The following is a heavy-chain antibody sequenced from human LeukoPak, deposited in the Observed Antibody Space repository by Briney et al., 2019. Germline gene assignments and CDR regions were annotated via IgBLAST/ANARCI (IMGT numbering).Heavy chain of an antibody. CDR3: ARTTIRNNIVRAINLDY. D-gene: IGHD1/OR15-1a*01. CDR1: GYTFTNYW. Sequence: GESLKISCKGSGYTFTNYWIAWVRQMPGKGLDWMAMIYPGDSDTTYSPSFQGQVTISADKSTNTAYLQWSSLEASDTAMYYCARTTIRNNIVRAINLDYWGQGTLVTVSS. CDR2: IYPGDSDT. V-gene: IGHV5-51*01. J-gene: IGHJ4*02.